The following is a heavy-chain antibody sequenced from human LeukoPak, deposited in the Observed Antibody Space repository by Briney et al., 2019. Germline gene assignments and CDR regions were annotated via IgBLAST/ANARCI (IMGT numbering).Heavy chain of an antibody. V-gene: IGHV3-11*01. D-gene: IGHD3-22*01. CDR1: GFTFSDYH. J-gene: IGHJ4*02. Sequence: GGSLRLSRAASGFTFSDYHMSWIRQASGKGLEWVSYVSSSGGTISYADSVKGRFSISRDNAKKSLYLQMNSLRAEDAAVYYCAGGPVSSSGFFDYWGQGTLVTVSS. CDR3: AGGPVSSSGFFDY. CDR2: VSSSGGTI.